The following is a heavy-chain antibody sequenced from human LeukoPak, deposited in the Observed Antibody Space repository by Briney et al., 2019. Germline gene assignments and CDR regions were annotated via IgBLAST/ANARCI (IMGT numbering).Heavy chain of an antibody. CDR3: ASAAAAGTWYFDL. CDR1: GFTFSSYS. V-gene: IGHV3-48*01. J-gene: IGHJ2*01. Sequence: GGSLRLSCAASGFTFSSYSMNWVRQAPGKGLEWVSYISSSSSTIYYADSVKGRFTISRDNAKNSLYLQMNSLRAEDTAVYYCASAAAAGTWYFDLWGRGTLVTVSS. CDR2: ISSSSSTI. D-gene: IGHD6-13*01.